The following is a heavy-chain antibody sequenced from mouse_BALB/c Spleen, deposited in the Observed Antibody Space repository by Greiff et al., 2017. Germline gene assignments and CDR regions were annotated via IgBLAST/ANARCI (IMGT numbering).Heavy chain of an antibody. D-gene: IGHD1-1*01. V-gene: IGHV1-54*01. CDR2: INPGSGGT. CDR1: GYAFTNYL. Sequence: QVQLKESGAELVRPGTSVKVSCKASGYAFTNYLIEWVKQRPGQGLEWIGVINPGSGGTNYNEKFKGKATLTADKSSSTAYMQLSSLTSDDSAVYCCARDYGSRFDYWGQGTTLTVSS. J-gene: IGHJ2*01. CDR3: ARDYGSRFDY.